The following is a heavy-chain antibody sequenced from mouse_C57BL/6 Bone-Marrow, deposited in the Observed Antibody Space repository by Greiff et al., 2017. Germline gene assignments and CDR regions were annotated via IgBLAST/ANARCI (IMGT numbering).Heavy chain of an antibody. Sequence: VQLKESGGGLVQPGGSMKLSCVASGFTFSNYWMNWVRQSPEKGLEWVAQISLKSDNYATHYAVSVKGRFTISRDDSKSSVYLQVNSLRTEDTGIDYCTDRVTTVVADYFDYWGQGTTLTVSS. J-gene: IGHJ2*01. CDR2: ISLKSDNYAT. CDR3: TDRVTTVVADYFDY. V-gene: IGHV6-3*01. CDR1: GFTFSNYW. D-gene: IGHD1-1*01.